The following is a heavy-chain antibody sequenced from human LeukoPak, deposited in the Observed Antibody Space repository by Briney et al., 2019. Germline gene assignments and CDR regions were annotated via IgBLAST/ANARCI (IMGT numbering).Heavy chain of an antibody. D-gene: IGHD2-2*02. CDR2: ISGSGGST. J-gene: IGHJ4*02. V-gene: IGHV3-23*01. CDR1: GFTFSSYA. Sequence: PGGSLRLSCAASGFTFSSYAMSWVRQAPGKGLEWASAISGSGGSTYYADSVKGRFTISRDNSKNTLYLQMNSLRAEDTAVYYCALVPAAIREYYFDYWGQGTLVTVSS. CDR3: ALVPAAIREYYFDY.